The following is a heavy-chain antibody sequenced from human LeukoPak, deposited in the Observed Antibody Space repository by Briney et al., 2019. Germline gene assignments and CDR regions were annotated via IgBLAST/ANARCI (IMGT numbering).Heavy chain of an antibody. D-gene: IGHD1-26*01. J-gene: IGHJ4*02. Sequence: PGGSLRLSCAASGFTFSDHYMDWVRQAPGKGLEWVARTRNKANSHTTEYAASVKDRFTISRDDSKNSLFLQMNSLKTEDTAVYYCARGADSGSYLLGYWGQGTLVTVSS. V-gene: IGHV3-72*01. CDR3: ARGADSGSYLLGY. CDR2: TRNKANSHTT. CDR1: GFTFSDHY.